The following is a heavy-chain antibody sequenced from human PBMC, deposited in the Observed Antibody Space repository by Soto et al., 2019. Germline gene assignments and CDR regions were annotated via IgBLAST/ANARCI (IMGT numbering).Heavy chain of an antibody. CDR2: IYPGDSDT. CDR1: GYIFTSHW. CDR3: ARSRRGAYSSGWYSPSGYYNYGIDV. J-gene: IGHJ6*02. D-gene: IGHD6-19*01. V-gene: IGHV5-51*01. Sequence: GESLKISCKGSGYIFTSHWIGWVRQMPGKGLEWLGIIYPGDSDTRYSPSFQGQVTISADKSITTAYLQWTSLKASDTAMYYCARSRRGAYSSGWYSPSGYYNYGIDVWGQGTKVTVSS.